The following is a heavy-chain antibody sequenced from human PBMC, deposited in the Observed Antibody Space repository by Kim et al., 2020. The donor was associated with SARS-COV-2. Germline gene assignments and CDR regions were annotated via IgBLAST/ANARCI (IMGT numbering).Heavy chain of an antibody. D-gene: IGHD3-10*01. V-gene: IGHV1-46*01. Sequence: TCAQKFRGRVTMTRDTSTNTVYMELSSLRSDDTAVYFCARDPGAIGNFDYWGQGTLVTVSS. J-gene: IGHJ4*02. CDR3: ARDPGAIGNFDY.